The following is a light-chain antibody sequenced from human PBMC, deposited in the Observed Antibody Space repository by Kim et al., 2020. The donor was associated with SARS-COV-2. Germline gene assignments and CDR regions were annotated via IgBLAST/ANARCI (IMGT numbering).Light chain of an antibody. CDR3: SAYDTSLSVWV. CDR1: SNNVGNQG. Sequence: RQTATLTCTGNSNNVGNQGAAWLQQHQGHPPKLLSYRNNNRPSGISERLSASTSGNTASLTITGLQPEDEADYYCSAYDTSLSVWVFGGGTQLIVL. CDR2: RNN. J-gene: IGLJ3*02. V-gene: IGLV10-54*01.